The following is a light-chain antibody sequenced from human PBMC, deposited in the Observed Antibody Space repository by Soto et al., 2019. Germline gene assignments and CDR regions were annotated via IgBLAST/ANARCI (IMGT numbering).Light chain of an antibody. Sequence: QALVAREPSRTAAPGGTVTLTCGSSPGAVTSGHFPYWLQQKPDQAPRTLIYDTSNKHSWTPARFSGSLLGGKAALTLSGAQPEDEAEYYCLLSYSGTRPYVFATGTKVTVL. V-gene: IGLV7-46*01. J-gene: IGLJ1*01. CDR1: PGAVTSGHF. CDR3: LLSYSGTRPYV. CDR2: DTS.